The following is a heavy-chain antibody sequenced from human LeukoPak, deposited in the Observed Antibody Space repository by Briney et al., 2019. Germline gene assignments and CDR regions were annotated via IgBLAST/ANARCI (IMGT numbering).Heavy chain of an antibody. CDR2: INPTGGST. CDR1: GYTFTSYY. CDR3: ARENRYDFWSGYARFDY. J-gene: IGHJ4*02. Sequence: ASVKVSCKASGYTFTSYYMHWVRQAPGQGLEWMGLINPTGGSTGYAQKFQGRVTMTRDMSTSTVYMELSSLRSEDTAVYYCARENRYDFWSGYARFDYWGQGTLVTVSS. D-gene: IGHD3-3*01. V-gene: IGHV1-46*01.